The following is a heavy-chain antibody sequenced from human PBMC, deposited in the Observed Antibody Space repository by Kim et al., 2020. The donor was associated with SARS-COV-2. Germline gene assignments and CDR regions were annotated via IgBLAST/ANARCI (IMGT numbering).Heavy chain of an antibody. V-gene: IGHV1-69*13. CDR1: GGTFSSYA. J-gene: IGHJ5*02. D-gene: IGHD4-4*01. CDR2: IIPIFGTA. CDR3: AAHHRILLQGWFDP. Sequence: SVKVSCKASGGTFSSYAISWVRQAPGQGLEWMGGIIPIFGTANYAQKFQGRVTITADESTSTAYMELSSLRSEDTAVYYCAAHHRILLQGWFDPWGQGTLVTVSS.